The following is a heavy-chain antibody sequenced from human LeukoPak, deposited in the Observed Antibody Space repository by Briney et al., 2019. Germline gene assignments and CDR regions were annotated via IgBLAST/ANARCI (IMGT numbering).Heavy chain of an antibody. CDR3: ARGGSGYYKYYYYMDV. Sequence: KPSETLSLTCAVCGGSFSGYYWSWIRQPPGKGLEWIGEINHSGSTNYNPSLKSRVTISVDTSKNQFSLKLSSVTAADTAVYYCARGGSGYYKYYYYMDVWGKGTTVTISS. CDR1: GGSFSGYY. V-gene: IGHV4-34*01. CDR2: INHSGST. J-gene: IGHJ6*03. D-gene: IGHD3-3*01.